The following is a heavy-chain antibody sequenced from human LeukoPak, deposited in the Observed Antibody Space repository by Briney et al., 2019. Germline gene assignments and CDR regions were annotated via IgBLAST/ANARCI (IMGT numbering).Heavy chain of an antibody. V-gene: IGHV4-34*01. CDR1: GGSFSGYY. D-gene: IGHD3-10*01. CDR3: ASHALWFGLRIDY. J-gene: IGHJ4*02. Sequence: SETLSLTCAVYGGSFSGYYWSWIRQPPGKGVEWSGEINHSGGTNYNPSLKSRGTISVDTSKNQVSLTLSYVTAADTAVYYCASHALWFGLRIDYWGQGTLVTVSS. CDR2: INHSGGT.